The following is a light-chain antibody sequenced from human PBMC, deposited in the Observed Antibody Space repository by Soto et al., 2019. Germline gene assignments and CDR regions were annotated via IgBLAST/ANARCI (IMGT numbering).Light chain of an antibody. Sequence: EIVLTQSPGTLSLSPGERATLSCRASQSVSSTYVAWYQQKSGQAPRLLIYGASSRATGTPDRFSGSGSGTDFTLTISRLEPEDFAVYYCHQYVSSWTVGQGTKVDSK. V-gene: IGKV3-20*01. CDR1: QSVSSTY. J-gene: IGKJ1*01. CDR3: HQYVSSWT. CDR2: GAS.